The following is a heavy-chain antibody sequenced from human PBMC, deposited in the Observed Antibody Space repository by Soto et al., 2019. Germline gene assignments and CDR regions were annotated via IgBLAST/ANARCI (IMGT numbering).Heavy chain of an antibody. CDR3: ARERYSYGPYYFDY. Sequence: QVQLVESGGDLVKPGGSLRLSCAASGFTFSDYYMSWSRQAPGKGLEWVSSITSSGSTTYYTDSVKGRFTISRDNAKNSLYLQMNGLRAEDTAVYYCARERYSYGPYYFDYWGQGTLVTVSS. CDR2: ITSSGSTT. J-gene: IGHJ4*02. CDR1: GFTFSDYY. D-gene: IGHD5-18*01. V-gene: IGHV3-11*01.